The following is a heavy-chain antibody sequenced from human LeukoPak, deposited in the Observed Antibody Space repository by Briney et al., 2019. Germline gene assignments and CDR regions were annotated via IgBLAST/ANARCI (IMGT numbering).Heavy chain of an antibody. CDR1: GFTFTSYS. CDR2: ISGSGGST. J-gene: IGHJ5*02. D-gene: IGHD2-15*01. Sequence: GGSLRLSCAASGFTFTSYSMSWVRQAPGKGLEWVSAISGSGGSTYYADSVKGRFTISRDNSKNTLYLQMNSLRAEDTAVYYCAKPSVPYYCSGGSCYMWFDPWGQGTLVTVSS. V-gene: IGHV3-23*01. CDR3: AKPSVPYYCSGGSCYMWFDP.